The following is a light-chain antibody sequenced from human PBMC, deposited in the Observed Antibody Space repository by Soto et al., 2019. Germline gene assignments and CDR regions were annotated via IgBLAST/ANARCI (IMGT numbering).Light chain of an antibody. Sequence: EIVLTQSPATLSLSPGERATLSCRPSQSVSSYVAWFQQKPGQAPRLLIYDATNRATGIPARFSGSGSGTDFTLTISSLEFEDFAVYYCQQRLNWPLTFGGGTKVDIK. J-gene: IGKJ4*01. V-gene: IGKV3-11*01. CDR2: DAT. CDR3: QQRLNWPLT. CDR1: QSVSSY.